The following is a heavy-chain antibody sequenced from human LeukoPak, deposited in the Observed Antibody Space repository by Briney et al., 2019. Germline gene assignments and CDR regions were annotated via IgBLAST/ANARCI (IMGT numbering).Heavy chain of an antibody. CDR2: ISSSSSDI. J-gene: IGHJ3*02. V-gene: IGHV3-21*01. Sequence: GESLRLSCTGSGFTLSSYAMTWVRRAPGQGLEWVSSISSSSSDIYYADSVKGRFTISRDNAKNSLYLQMNSLRAEDTAVYYCVTDYGGSSGAFDSWGQGTRVTVSS. CDR3: VTDYGGSSGAFDS. CDR1: GFTLSSYA. D-gene: IGHD4-23*01.